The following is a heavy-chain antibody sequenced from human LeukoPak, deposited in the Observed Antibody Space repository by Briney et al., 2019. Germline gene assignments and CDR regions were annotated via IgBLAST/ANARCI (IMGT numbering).Heavy chain of an antibody. V-gene: IGHV3-23*01. Sequence: GGSLRLSCAASGFTFSSYGMSWVRQAPGKGLEWVSAISGSGGSTYYADSVKGRFTISRDNAKNSLYLQMNSLRAEDTALYYCAKDPYSSGSSYYFDYWGQGTLVTVSS. CDR1: GFTFSSYG. D-gene: IGHD6-19*01. CDR2: ISGSGGST. CDR3: AKDPYSSGSSYYFDY. J-gene: IGHJ4*02.